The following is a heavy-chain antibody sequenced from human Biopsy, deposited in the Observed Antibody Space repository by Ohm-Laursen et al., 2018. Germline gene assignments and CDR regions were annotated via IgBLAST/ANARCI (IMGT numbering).Heavy chain of an antibody. D-gene: IGHD2-8*01. Sequence: SSVKVSCKVSSYTFTDCNIHWMRQAPGQGLEWLEYINCKTGATNYAQKFQGTVTMTRDTSISTAYLALGSLRSADTAIYYCARDPLNGHKHFDYWGQGSLVTVSS. V-gene: IGHV1-2*02. CDR1: SYTFTDCN. CDR2: INCKTGAT. CDR3: ARDPLNGHKHFDY. J-gene: IGHJ4*02.